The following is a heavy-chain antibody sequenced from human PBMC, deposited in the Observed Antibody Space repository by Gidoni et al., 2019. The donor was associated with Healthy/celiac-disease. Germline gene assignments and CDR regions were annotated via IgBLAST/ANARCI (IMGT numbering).Heavy chain of an antibody. CDR1: GFTFSSDG. J-gene: IGHJ3*02. CDR2: IWYDGSNK. V-gene: IGHV3-33*01. Sequence: QVQQVESGGGVVQPGRSLRLSCAASGFTFSSDGMHWVRQAPGKGLEWVAVIWYDGSNKYYADSVKVRFTISRDNSKNTLYLQMNRLRAEDTAVYYCGTGGSNCCGDPGECAFDIWGQGTMVTVSS. D-gene: IGHD2-21*02. CDR3: GTGGSNCCGDPGECAFDI.